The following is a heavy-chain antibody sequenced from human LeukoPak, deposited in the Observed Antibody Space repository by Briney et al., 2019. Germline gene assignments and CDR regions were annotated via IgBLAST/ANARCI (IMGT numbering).Heavy chain of an antibody. CDR3: AREVPDHCSSTPCYVWFDP. CDR2: ISAYNGNT. V-gene: IGHV1-18*01. D-gene: IGHD2-2*01. CDR1: GYTFTSYG. J-gene: IGHJ5*02. Sequence: GASVKFSCKASGYTFTSYGISWVRQAPGQGLEWMGWISAYNGNTNYAQKLQGRVTMTTDTSTSTAYMELRSLRSDDTAVYYCAREVPDHCSSTPCYVWFDPWGQGTLVTVSS.